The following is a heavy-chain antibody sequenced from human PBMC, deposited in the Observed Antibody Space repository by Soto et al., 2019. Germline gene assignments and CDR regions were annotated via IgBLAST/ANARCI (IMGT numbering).Heavy chain of an antibody. CDR3: AHSPWGAAPDY. Sequence: QMTLKESGPTLVKPTQTLTLTCTVSGFPLSARGVGVGWIRQPPGKALEWLAIIYWNDDKRYSPSLKSRLTITKDTSKNQVVLTMTNMDPVDTAKYYCAHSPWGAAPDYWGQGTLVTVSS. CDR2: IYWNDDK. CDR1: GFPLSARGVG. J-gene: IGHJ4*02. V-gene: IGHV2-5*01. D-gene: IGHD3-16*01.